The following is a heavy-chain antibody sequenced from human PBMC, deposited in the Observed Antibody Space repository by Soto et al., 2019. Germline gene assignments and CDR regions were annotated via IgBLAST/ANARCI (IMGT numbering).Heavy chain of an antibody. V-gene: IGHV4-59*01. CDR2: IYYSGST. CDR1: GGSISSYY. J-gene: IGHJ4*02. CDR3: ARDLDYFDY. Sequence: LSETLSLTCTVSGGSISSYYWSWIRQPPGKGLEWIGYIYYSGSTNYNPSLKSRVTISVDTSKNQFSLKLSSVTAADTAVYYCARDLDYFDYWGQGTLVTVSS.